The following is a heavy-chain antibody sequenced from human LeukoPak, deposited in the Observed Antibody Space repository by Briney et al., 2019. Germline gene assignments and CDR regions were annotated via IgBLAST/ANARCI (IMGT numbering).Heavy chain of an antibody. CDR3: ARRGRSSSNFDF. CDR2: IDPTDSYT. J-gene: IGHJ4*02. CDR1: GYIFTSYW. V-gene: IGHV5-10-1*01. D-gene: IGHD6-6*01. Sequence: GESLKISCKGPGYIFTSYWITWVRQMPGKGLGWMGMIDPTDSYTNYSPSFQGHVTISTDKSISTAYLQWSSLKASDTAIYYCARRGRSSSNFDFWGQGTLVTVSS.